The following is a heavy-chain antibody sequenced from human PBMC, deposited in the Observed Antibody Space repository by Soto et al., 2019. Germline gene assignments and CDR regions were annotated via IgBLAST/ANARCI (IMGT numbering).Heavy chain of an antibody. J-gene: IGHJ2*01. CDR2: ISGSGGST. CDR1: GFTFSSYA. D-gene: IGHD4-17*01. Sequence: EVQLLESGGGLVQPGGSLRLSCAASGFTFSSYAMSWVRQAPGKGLEWVSAISGSGGSTYYADSVKGRFTISRDNSKNTLYLQMNSLRAEDTAVYYCVADPSLRRTGKNWYFDLWGRGTLVTVSS. V-gene: IGHV3-23*01. CDR3: VADPSLRRTGKNWYFDL.